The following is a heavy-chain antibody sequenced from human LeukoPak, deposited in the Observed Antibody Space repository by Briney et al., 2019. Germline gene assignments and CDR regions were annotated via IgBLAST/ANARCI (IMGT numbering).Heavy chain of an antibody. CDR1: GGSIRSSYYY. CDR3: ARLSPVVVTASTIDY. J-gene: IGHJ4*02. Sequence: SETLSLTCTVSGGSIRSSYYYWGWIRQPPGKGLEWIGSIYDSGSTYYNPSLKSRVTISVDTSKNQFSLKLSSVTAADTAVYYCARLSPVVVTASTIDYWGQGTLVTVSS. V-gene: IGHV4-39*01. CDR2: IYDSGST. D-gene: IGHD2-21*02.